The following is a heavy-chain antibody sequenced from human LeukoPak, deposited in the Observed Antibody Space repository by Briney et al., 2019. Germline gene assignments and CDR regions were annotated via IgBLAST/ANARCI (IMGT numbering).Heavy chain of an antibody. V-gene: IGHV3-30*02. J-gene: IGHJ5*02. Sequence: GGSLRLSCAASGFIFSNYGMHWVRQAPGKGLEWVSFIRYDGSHKHYADSVKGRFTISRENSKKTLYLQMNSLRPEDTAMYYCAKDLLKEGSYGSGIDWFDPWGRGAQVTVSS. CDR3: AKDLLKEGSYGSGIDWFDP. D-gene: IGHD3-10*01. CDR2: IRYDGSHK. CDR1: GFIFSNYG.